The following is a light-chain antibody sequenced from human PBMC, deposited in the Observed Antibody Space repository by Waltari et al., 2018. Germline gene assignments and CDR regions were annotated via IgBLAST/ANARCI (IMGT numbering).Light chain of an antibody. Sequence: DIQMTQSPSTLSASVGDRVTITCRASQIISTWLVWYQQKPGKAPKLLIYKASGLESGVPSRFSGSGSGTEFTLTISSLQPDDFTTYYCQQYNDYPLTFGGGTKVEIK. CDR3: QQYNDYPLT. V-gene: IGKV1-5*03. CDR1: QIISTW. CDR2: KAS. J-gene: IGKJ4*01.